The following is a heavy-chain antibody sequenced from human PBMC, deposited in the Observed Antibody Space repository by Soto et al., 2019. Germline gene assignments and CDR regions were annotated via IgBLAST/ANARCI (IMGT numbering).Heavy chain of an antibody. D-gene: IGHD1-1*01. CDR2: ISAHNGNT. CDR1: GYTFTSYG. CDR3: ARGRYGDY. J-gene: IGHJ4*02. Sequence: QVHLVQSGPEVKKPGASVRVSCKASGYTFTSYGITWARQAPGQGLEWMGWISAHNGNTDYAQKLQGRVIVTRDTTTNTADMELRSLRSDDTAVYYCARGRYGDYWGQGALVTVSS. V-gene: IGHV1-18*01.